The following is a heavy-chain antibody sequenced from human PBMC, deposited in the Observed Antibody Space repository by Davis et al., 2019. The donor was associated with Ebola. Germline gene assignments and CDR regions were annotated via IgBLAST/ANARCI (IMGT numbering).Heavy chain of an antibody. CDR1: GYTFITYT. V-gene: IGHV1-3*01. J-gene: IGHJ3*01. CDR2: INADNGNT. CDR3: ARVMFYYDTFAFDV. Sequence: AASVKVSCKASGYTFITYTMHWVRQAPGQRLEWMGWINADNGNTKYSQKLQGRVTITRDTSASTAYMELSSLRYEDTAVYYCARVMFYYDTFAFDVWGQGTMVTVSS. D-gene: IGHD3-22*01.